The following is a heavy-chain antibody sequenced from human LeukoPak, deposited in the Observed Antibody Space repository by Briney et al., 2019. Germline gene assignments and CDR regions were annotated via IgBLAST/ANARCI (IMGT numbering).Heavy chain of an antibody. D-gene: IGHD2-21*02. CDR2: MNPNSGNT. CDR3: ARVPSNCGGDCYTDY. Sequence: ASVKVSCKASGYTFTSYDINWVRQATGQGLEWMGWMNPNSGNTGYAQKFQGRVTMTRNTSISTAHMELSSLRSEDTAVYYCARVPSNCGGDCYTDYWGQGTLVTVSS. J-gene: IGHJ4*02. CDR1: GYTFTSYD. V-gene: IGHV1-8*01.